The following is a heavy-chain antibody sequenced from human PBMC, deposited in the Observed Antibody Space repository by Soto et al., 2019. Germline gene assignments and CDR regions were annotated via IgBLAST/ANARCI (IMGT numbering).Heavy chain of an antibody. V-gene: IGHV1-58*02. CDR3: LARSKSQECLQH. CDR1: GVTFTNSA. J-gene: IGHJ1*01. Sequence: SVKVSCKASGVTFTNSAIQWVRQARGQRLEWIGWIVVSSGNTYYAQKFQDRVTITRDKATNTVHMELSSLTSEDTAVYYFLARSKSQECLQHGGQTPLVTV. CDR2: IVVSSGNT.